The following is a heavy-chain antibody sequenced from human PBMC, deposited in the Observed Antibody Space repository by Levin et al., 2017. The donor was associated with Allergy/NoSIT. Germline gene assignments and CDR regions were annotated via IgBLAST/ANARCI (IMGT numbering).Heavy chain of an antibody. CDR1: GFTFSSYA. V-gene: IGHV3-23*01. D-gene: IGHD3-16*01. Sequence: PRASVKVSCAASGFTFSSYAMSWVRQAPGKGLEWVSAISGSGGSTYYADSVKGRFTISRDNSKNTLYLQMNSLRAEDTAVYYCAKLLRSPHSPGDYWGQGTLVTVSS. CDR3: AKLLRSPHSPGDY. J-gene: IGHJ4*02. CDR2: ISGSGGST.